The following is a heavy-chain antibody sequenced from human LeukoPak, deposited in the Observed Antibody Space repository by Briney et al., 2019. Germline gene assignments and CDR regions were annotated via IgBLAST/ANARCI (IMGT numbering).Heavy chain of an antibody. CDR3: ARDLVVVHDAFDI. CDR2: INPSGGST. Sequence: ASVKVSCKASGYTFTSYYMHWVRQAPGQGLEWMGIINPSGGSTSYAQKFQGRVTMTRDTSTSTVYTELSSLRSEDTAVYYCARDLVVVHDAFDIWGQGTMVTVSS. J-gene: IGHJ3*02. D-gene: IGHD3-22*01. V-gene: IGHV1-46*01. CDR1: GYTFTSYY.